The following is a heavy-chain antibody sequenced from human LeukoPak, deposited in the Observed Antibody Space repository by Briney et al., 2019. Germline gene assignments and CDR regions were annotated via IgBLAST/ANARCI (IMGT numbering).Heavy chain of an antibody. V-gene: IGHV4-59*01. CDR2: IYYSGST. CDR1: GGSISSYY. CDR3: ARENNYYYYMDV. Sequence: SETLSLTCTVSGGSISSYYRSWIRQPPGKGLEWIGYIYYSGSTNYNPSLKSRVTISVDTSKNQFFLKLSSVTAADTAVYYCARENNYYYYMDVWGKGTTVTVSS. J-gene: IGHJ6*03.